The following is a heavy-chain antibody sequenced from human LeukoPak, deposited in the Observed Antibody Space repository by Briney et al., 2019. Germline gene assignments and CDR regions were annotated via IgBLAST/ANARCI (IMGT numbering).Heavy chain of an antibody. Sequence: GGSLRLSCAASGFTFSSYGMSWVRQAPGKGLEWVSAISGSGGSTYYADSVKGRFTISRDNSKNTLYLQMNSLRAEDTAVYYCAKAGNNYYDSSGYYYVDYWGQGTLVTVSS. J-gene: IGHJ4*02. CDR3: AKAGNNYYDSSGYYYVDY. D-gene: IGHD3-22*01. V-gene: IGHV3-23*01. CDR2: ISGSGGST. CDR1: GFTFSSYG.